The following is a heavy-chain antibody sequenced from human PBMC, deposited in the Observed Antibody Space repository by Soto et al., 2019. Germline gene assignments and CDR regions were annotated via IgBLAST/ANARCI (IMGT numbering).Heavy chain of an antibody. J-gene: IGHJ4*02. Sequence: QITLKESGPPLVKPTQTLTLTCTFSGFSLSTSGVGVGWIRQPPGKALEWLALIYWDDDNRYSPSLKSRLTITKDPSKNQVVLTMTHMDPVDTATYYGAQQNCGEFAHWGQGTLVTGPS. D-gene: IGHD1-1*01. CDR1: GFSLSTSGVG. CDR3: AQQNCGEFAH. CDR2: IYWDDDN. V-gene: IGHV2-5*02.